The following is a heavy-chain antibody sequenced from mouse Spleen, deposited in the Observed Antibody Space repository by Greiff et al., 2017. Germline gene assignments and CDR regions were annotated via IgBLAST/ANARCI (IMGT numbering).Heavy chain of an antibody. CDR1: GFTFSSYA. J-gene: IGHJ1*03. V-gene: IGHV5-4*01. Sequence: EVHLVESGGGLVKPGGSLKLSCAASGFTFSSYAMSWVRQTPEKRLEWVATISDGGSYTYYPDNVKGRFTISRDNAKNNLYLQMSHLKSEDTAMYYCARDRAFITTVVARYFDVWGTGTTVTVSS. D-gene: IGHD1-1*01. CDR3: ARDRAFITTVVARYFDV. CDR2: ISDGGSYT.